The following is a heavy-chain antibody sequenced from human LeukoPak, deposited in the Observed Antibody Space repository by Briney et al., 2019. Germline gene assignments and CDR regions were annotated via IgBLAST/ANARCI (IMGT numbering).Heavy chain of an antibody. CDR3: LAAAGTIG. J-gene: IGHJ4*02. Sequence: GGSLRLSCAASGFTFSSYWMHWVRQAPGKGLVWVSRVNNDGSTTNYADSVKGRFTVSRDNTKNTLYLQMHSLRAVDTAVYFCLAAAGTIGWVRGTAVTVSS. V-gene: IGHV3-74*01. CDR2: VNNDGSTT. CDR1: GFTFSSYW. D-gene: IGHD6-13*01.